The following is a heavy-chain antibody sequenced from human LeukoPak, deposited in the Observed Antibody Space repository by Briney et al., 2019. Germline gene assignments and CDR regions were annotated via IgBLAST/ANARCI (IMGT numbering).Heavy chain of an antibody. D-gene: IGHD2-15*01. V-gene: IGHV4-34*01. J-gene: IGHJ3*02. Sequence: SETLSLTCAVYCGSFNGYYWSWIREPPGKGLEWIGEINHSGSTNYNQYLKSRVTISGDTSKNQFSLKLSSVTAADTAVYYCARGAYTPAFDIGGQGTMVTVSS. CDR1: CGSFNGYY. CDR2: INHSGST. CDR3: ARGAYTPAFDI.